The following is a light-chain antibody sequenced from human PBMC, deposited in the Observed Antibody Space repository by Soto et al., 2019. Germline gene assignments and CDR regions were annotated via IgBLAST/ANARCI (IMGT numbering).Light chain of an antibody. V-gene: IGKV1-39*01. Sequence: DIQMTHSPSSLSASVGDRVTITCRASQGISTCLTWYQQKPGKAPKLLIYAASSLQSGVPSRFSGSGSETDFTLTISSLQPEDFATYSCQQSYSTTWTFGQGTKVDIK. CDR2: AAS. J-gene: IGKJ1*01. CDR1: QGISTC. CDR3: QQSYSTTWT.